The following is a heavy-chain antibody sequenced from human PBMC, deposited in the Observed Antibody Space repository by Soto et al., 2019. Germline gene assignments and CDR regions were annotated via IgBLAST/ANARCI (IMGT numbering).Heavy chain of an antibody. D-gene: IGHD2-15*01. V-gene: IGHV3-30*18. CDR2: ISYDGSNK. CDR3: AKDLLADYFDY. Sequence: AGGSLRLSCAASGFTFSSYGMHWVRQAPGKGLEWVAVISYDGSNKYYAGSVKGRFTISRDNSKNTLYLQMNSLRAEDTAVYYCAKDLLADYFDYWGQRTLVTVSS. CDR1: GFTFSSYG. J-gene: IGHJ4*02.